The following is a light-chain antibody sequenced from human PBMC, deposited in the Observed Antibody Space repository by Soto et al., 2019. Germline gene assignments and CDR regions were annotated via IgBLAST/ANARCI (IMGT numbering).Light chain of an antibody. CDR1: QGISSY. V-gene: IGKV1-9*01. Sequence: IQLTQSPSSLSASVRDRVTSTCRASQGISSYLAWYQQKPGKAPKLLIYAASTLQSGVPSRFSGSGSGTDFTLTISSLQPEDFATYYCQQLNSYPWTFGQGTKVDIK. CDR3: QQLNSYPWT. J-gene: IGKJ1*01. CDR2: AAS.